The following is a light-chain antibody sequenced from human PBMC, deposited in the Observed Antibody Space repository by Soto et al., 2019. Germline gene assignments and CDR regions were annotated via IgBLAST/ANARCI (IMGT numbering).Light chain of an antibody. J-gene: IGLJ2*01. CDR2: EVS. CDR3: SSYTSSSTLV. V-gene: IGLV2-14*01. CDR1: SSDVGGYNY. Sequence: QSFLTQPASVSGSPGQSITISCTGSSSDVGGYNYVSWYQQHPGKAPKLMIYEVSNRPSGISNRFSGSKSGNTASLTLSGLQAEDEADYYCSSYTSSSTLVFGGGTKVTVL.